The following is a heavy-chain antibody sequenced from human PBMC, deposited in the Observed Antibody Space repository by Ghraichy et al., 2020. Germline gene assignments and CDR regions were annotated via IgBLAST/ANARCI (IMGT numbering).Heavy chain of an antibody. V-gene: IGHV3-23*01. D-gene: IGHD1-26*01. CDR1: GFTFSGYA. CDR3: AKAVGATKGYFDN. J-gene: IGHJ4*02. CDR2: MSAGGGST. Sequence: GGTLRLSCAASGFTFSGYAMTWVRQAPGKGLEWVSAMSAGGGSTYYVASVKGRFTISRDNSKNTLYLQMNSLRAEDTAIYYCAKAVGATKGYFDNWGQGTLVTVSS.